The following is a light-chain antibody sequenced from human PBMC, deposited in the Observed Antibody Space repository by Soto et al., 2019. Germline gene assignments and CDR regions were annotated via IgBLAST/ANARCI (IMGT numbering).Light chain of an antibody. CDR1: QTVNSR. CDR2: GAS. Sequence: IVLAPSPFTTSYSAGERAPLSCMARQTVNSRLAWYQHKPGQAPRLLIYGASSRATGIPDRFSCSGSGTGFTLTLSRLEPEDFAVYYCQEYGCSFRGFGPGTKVAI. V-gene: IGKV3-20*01. CDR3: QEYGCSFRG. J-gene: IGKJ3*01.